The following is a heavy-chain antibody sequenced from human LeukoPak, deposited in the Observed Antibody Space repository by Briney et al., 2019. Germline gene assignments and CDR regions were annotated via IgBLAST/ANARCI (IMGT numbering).Heavy chain of an antibody. CDR3: AADKGDVLLWFGESTYGMDV. CDR1: GFTFTSSA. J-gene: IGHJ6*02. Sequence: GTSVEVSCKASGFTFTSSAVQWVRQARGQRLEWIGWIVVGSGNTNYAQKFQERVTITRDMSTSTAYMELSSLRSEDTAVYYCAADKGDVLLWFGESTYGMDVWGQGTTVTVSS. V-gene: IGHV1-58*01. D-gene: IGHD3-10*01. CDR2: IVVGSGNT.